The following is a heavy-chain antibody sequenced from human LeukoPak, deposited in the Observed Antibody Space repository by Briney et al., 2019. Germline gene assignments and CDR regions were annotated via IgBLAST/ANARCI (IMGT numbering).Heavy chain of an antibody. D-gene: IGHD3-10*01. CDR2: INHSGST. J-gene: IGHJ6*03. CDR1: GGSISSYY. V-gene: IGHV4-34*01. CDR3: AREGVLVYYYYMDV. Sequence: SETLSLTCTVSGGSISSYYWSWIRQPPGKGLEWIGEINHSGSTNYNPSLKSRVTISVDTSKNQFSLKLSSVTAADTAVYYCAREGVLVYYYYMDVWGKGTTVTISS.